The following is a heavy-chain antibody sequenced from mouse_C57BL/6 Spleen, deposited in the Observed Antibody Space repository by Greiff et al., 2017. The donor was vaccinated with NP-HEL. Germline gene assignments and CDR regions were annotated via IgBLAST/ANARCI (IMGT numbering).Heavy chain of an antibody. J-gene: IGHJ1*03. CDR3: ARRAGMDFDV. CDR1: GYTFTSYW. D-gene: IGHD4-1*01. V-gene: IGHV1-69*01. CDR2: IDPSDSYT. Sequence: QVQLQPGAELVMPGASVKLSCKASGYTFTSYWMHWVKQRPGQGLEWIGEIDPSDSYTNYNPKFKGKSTLTVDKSSSTAYMQLSSQTCEDSAVYYCARRAGMDFDVWGTGTTVTVSS.